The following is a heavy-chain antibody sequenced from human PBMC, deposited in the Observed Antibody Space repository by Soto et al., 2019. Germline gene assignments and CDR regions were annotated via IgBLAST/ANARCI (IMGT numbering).Heavy chain of an antibody. CDR1: GFTFSHVW. Sequence: EVQLVESGGGLVKPGGSLRLSCAASGFTFSHVWMSWVRQAPGKGLEWVGRIKSKADGETTEYAAPVNGRFTISRDDSRHALYLQMNSLKTDDTAVYYCATEIAAGKGLDYWGQGTLVTVSS. D-gene: IGHD6-13*01. CDR3: ATEIAAGKGLDY. V-gene: IGHV3-15*01. J-gene: IGHJ4*02. CDR2: IKSKADGETT.